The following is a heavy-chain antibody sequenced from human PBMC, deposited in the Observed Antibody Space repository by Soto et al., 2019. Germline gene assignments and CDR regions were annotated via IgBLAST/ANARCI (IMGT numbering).Heavy chain of an antibody. D-gene: IGHD3-3*01. Sequence: PSETLSLTCTVSGGSISGDYYHWTWIRQSPEKGLEWIGYIHHSGSINYNPSLKSRVTISVDTSKNQFSLQLSSVTAADTAVYYCARGSQDYDFWSGYYWFDPWGQGTLVTVSS. CDR3: ARGSQDYDFWSGYYWFDP. J-gene: IGHJ5*02. CDR2: IHHSGSI. V-gene: IGHV4-30-4*08. CDR1: GGSISGDYYH.